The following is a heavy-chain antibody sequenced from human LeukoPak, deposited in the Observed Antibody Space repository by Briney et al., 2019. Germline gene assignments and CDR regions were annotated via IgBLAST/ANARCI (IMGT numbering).Heavy chain of an antibody. V-gene: IGHV4-59*01. J-gene: IGHJ3*02. CDR3: AREEVPHGFDI. Sequence: PSETLSLTCTVSGGSISTYYWSWIRQPPGKGLEYIGYIYYSGSTNYNPSLKSRVTMSLDTSKNQFSLKLSSVTAVDTAVYYCAREEVPHGFDIWGQGTMVTVSS. CDR1: GGSISTYY. CDR2: IYYSGST.